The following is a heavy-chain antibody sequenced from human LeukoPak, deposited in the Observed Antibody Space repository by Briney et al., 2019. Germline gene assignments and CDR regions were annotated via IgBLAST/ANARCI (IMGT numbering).Heavy chain of an antibody. Sequence: GGSLRRSCEASGFTFSNYWMSWVRQTPGKGLEWVANMKYEGSEQYYVDSVKGRFTISRDNAKNLVSLQMNSLRGEDTAVYYCAREKTTRPYYFDYWGQGTLVTVSS. D-gene: IGHD1-1*01. CDR3: AREKTTRPYYFDY. J-gene: IGHJ4*02. CDR2: MKYEGSEQ. V-gene: IGHV3-7*03. CDR1: GFTFSNYW.